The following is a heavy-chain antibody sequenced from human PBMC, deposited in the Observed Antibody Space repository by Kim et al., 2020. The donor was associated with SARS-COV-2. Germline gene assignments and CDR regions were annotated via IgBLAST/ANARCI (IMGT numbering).Heavy chain of an antibody. D-gene: IGHD6-13*01. V-gene: IGHV4-34*01. CDR3: ARGPPRSYSSSSYYFDY. Sequence: LKSRVTISEDTSKNQFSLKLSSGPAADTAVYYCARGPPRSYSSSSYYFDYWGQGTLVTVSS. J-gene: IGHJ4*02.